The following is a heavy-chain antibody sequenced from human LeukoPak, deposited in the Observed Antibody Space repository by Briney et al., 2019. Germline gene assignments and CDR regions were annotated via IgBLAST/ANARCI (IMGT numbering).Heavy chain of an antibody. CDR2: LNSNSGNT. CDR3: AREASRIYYDSSGYFYY. CDR1: GYTFTSYD. Sequence: ASVKVSCKASGYTFTSYDINWVRQATGQGLEWMACLNSNSGNTGYAQKFQGRLTLTRNTSISTAYMELSSLRSEDTAVYYCAREASRIYYDSSGYFYYWGQGTLVTVSS. V-gene: IGHV1-8*03. J-gene: IGHJ4*02. D-gene: IGHD3-22*01.